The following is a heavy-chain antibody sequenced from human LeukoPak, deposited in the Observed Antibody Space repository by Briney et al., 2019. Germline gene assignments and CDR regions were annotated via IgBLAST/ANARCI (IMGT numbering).Heavy chain of an antibody. V-gene: IGHV4-34*01. CDR3: ARRTLYDYVWGSYRTYNWFDP. CDR2: INHSGST. D-gene: IGHD3-16*02. CDR1: GGSFSGYY. J-gene: IGHJ5*02. Sequence: PSETLSLTCAVYGGSFSGYYWSWIRQPPGKGLEWIGEINHSGSTNYNPSLKSRVTISVDTSKNQFSLKLSSVTAADTAVYYCARRTLYDYVWGSYRTYNWFDPWGQGTLVTVSS.